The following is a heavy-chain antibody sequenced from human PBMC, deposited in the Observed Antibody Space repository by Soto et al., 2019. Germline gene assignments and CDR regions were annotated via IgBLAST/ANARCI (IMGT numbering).Heavy chain of an antibody. J-gene: IGHJ5*02. D-gene: IGHD4-17*01. V-gene: IGHV1-8*01. CDR1: GYTFTSYD. CDR2: MNPNSGNT. Sequence: QVQLVQSGAEVKKPGASVKVSCKASGYTFTSYDINWVRQATGQGLEWMGWMNPNSGNTGYAQKFQGRVTMTRNTSISTDYMELSSMRSEDTAVYYCARRLRWKYNWFDPWGQGTLVTVSS. CDR3: ARRLRWKYNWFDP.